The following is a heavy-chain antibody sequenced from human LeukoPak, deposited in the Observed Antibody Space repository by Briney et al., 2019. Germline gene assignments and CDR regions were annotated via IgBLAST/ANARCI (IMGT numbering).Heavy chain of an antibody. V-gene: IGHV3-23*01. CDR1: GFTFSSYT. CDR3: TTRLQHHFDY. CDR2: ISDRARNT. D-gene: IGHD4-11*01. J-gene: IGHJ4*02. Sequence: KTGGSLRLSCATSGFTFSSYTMNWVRQTPGKGLEWVSTISDRARNTHYADSVNGRFTISRDDFLNMVYLQMDRLTVEDTAVYYCTTRLQHHFDYWGQGTQVTVSS.